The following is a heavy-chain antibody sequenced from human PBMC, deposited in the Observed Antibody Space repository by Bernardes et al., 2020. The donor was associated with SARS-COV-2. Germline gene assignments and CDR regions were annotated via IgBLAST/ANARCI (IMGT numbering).Heavy chain of an antibody. D-gene: IGHD3-22*01. Sequence: VESLFLSCAASGFTFSSYWMHWVRQVPGRGLVWLSRINTDGSSANYADSVKGRFTITRDNAKNTLWLQMNSLRDEDTAIYYCARGASSGYRIDYWGPGLLVTVSS. J-gene: IGHJ4*02. CDR3: ARGASSGYRIDY. CDR2: INTDGSSA. V-gene: IGHV3-74*01. CDR1: GFTFSSYW.